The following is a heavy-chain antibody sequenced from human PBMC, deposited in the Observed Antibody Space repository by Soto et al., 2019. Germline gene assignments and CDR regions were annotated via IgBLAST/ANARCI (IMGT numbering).Heavy chain of an antibody. V-gene: IGHV4-39*01. J-gene: IGHJ5*02. D-gene: IGHD6-13*01. Sequence: QLQLQESGPGLVKPSETLSLTCTVSGGSISSSSYYWGWIRQPPGKGLEWIGSIYYSGSTYYNPSLKSRVTISVDTSKNQFSLKLSSVTAADTAVYYCARSTTLARSFSSSWYNWFDPWGQGTLVTVSS. CDR2: IYYSGST. CDR3: ARSTTLARSFSSSWYNWFDP. CDR1: GGSISSSSYY.